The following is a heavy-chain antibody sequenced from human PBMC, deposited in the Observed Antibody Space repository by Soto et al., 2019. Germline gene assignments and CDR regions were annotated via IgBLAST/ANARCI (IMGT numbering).Heavy chain of an antibody. Sequence: PGGSLRLSCTASGFTFSSYGMNWVRQAPGKGLEWISYIDTSGTKIYYADSVKGRFTITRDNAKNSLYLEMNSLRDEDTAVYYCASHYDMWSGYLSPVDYWGQRTLVTVSS. V-gene: IGHV3-48*02. CDR1: GFTFSSYG. CDR3: ASHYDMWSGYLSPVDY. CDR2: IDTSGTKI. D-gene: IGHD3-3*01. J-gene: IGHJ4*02.